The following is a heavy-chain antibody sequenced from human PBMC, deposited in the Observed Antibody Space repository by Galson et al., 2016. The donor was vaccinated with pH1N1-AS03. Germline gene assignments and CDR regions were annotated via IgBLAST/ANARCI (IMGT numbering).Heavy chain of an antibody. J-gene: IGHJ6*02. V-gene: IGHV1-2*02. CDR3: AKGHYGMDV. Sequence: SVKVSCKAFGYMFTHHYIYWARQAPGQGPEWMGWINPNNGATHYVQKFQGRVTMTRDTSITTAYMELSRLTSDDTAVYYCAKGHYGMDVWGQGTTVTVSS. CDR2: INPNNGAT. CDR1: GYMFTHHY.